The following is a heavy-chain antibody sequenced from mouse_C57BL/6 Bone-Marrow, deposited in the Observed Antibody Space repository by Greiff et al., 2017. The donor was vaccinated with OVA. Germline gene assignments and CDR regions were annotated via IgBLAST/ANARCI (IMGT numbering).Heavy chain of an antibody. CDR2: IYPGDGDT. CDR1: GYAFSSSW. D-gene: IGHD2-3*01. Sequence: QVQLKESGPELVKPGASVKISCKASGYAFSSSWMNWVKQRPGKGLEWIGRIYPGDGDTNYNGKFKGKATLTADKSSSTAYMQLSSLTSEDSAVYFCARLGWLPFAYWGQGTLVTVSA. CDR3: ARLGWLPFAY. J-gene: IGHJ3*01. V-gene: IGHV1-82*01.